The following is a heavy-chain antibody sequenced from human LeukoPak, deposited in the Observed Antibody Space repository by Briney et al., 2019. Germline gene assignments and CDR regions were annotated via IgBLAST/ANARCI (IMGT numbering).Heavy chain of an antibody. D-gene: IGHD3-22*01. CDR3: ARRRYYDSTGYFD. CDR2: IYYSGQT. Sequence: SETLSLTCTVSGGFISRSSYYWGWIRQPPGKGLEWIGDIYYSGQTYYNPSLRRRVSISLDASMNHFSLTLSSVTAADTAVYYCARRRYYDSTGYFDWGRGSLVIVSS. J-gene: IGHJ1*01. CDR1: GGFISRSSYY. V-gene: IGHV4-39*02.